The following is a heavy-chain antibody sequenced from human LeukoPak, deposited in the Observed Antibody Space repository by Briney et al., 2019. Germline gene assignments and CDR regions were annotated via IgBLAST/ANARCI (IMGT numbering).Heavy chain of an antibody. Sequence: GGSLGLSCAASGFTFSSYSMDWVRQAPGKGLEWVSSISSSSSYIYYADSVKGRFTISRDNAKNSLYLQMNSLRAEDTAVYYCVRERYSSGRYFDYWGQGTLVTVSS. J-gene: IGHJ4*02. CDR2: ISSSSSYI. D-gene: IGHD3-22*01. CDR3: VRERYSSGRYFDY. V-gene: IGHV3-21*01. CDR1: GFTFSSYS.